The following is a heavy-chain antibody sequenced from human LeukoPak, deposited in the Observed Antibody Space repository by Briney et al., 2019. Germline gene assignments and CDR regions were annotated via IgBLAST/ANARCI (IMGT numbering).Heavy chain of an antibody. Sequence: GGSLRLSCAASGFTFSSYSMNWVRQAPGKGLEWVSSISSSSSYIYYADSVKGRFTISRDNAKNSLYLQMNSLRAEDTAVYYCARAGGGALWADYWGQGTQVTVSS. V-gene: IGHV3-21*01. D-gene: IGHD3-10*01. CDR3: ARAGGGALWADY. CDR1: GFTFSSYS. CDR2: ISSSSSYI. J-gene: IGHJ4*02.